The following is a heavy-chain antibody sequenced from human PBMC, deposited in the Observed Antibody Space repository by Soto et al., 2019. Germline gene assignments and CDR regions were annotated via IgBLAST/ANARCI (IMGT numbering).Heavy chain of an antibody. CDR2: IYYSGST. D-gene: IGHD6-6*01. Sequence: SETLSLTCTVSGGSISSSSYYWGWIRQPPGKGLEWIGSIYYSGSTYYNPSLKSRVTISVDTSKNQFSLKLSSVTAADTAVYYCARGSSIAGLYYGMDVWGQGTTVS. V-gene: IGHV4-39*01. J-gene: IGHJ6*02. CDR1: GGSISSSSYY. CDR3: ARGSSIAGLYYGMDV.